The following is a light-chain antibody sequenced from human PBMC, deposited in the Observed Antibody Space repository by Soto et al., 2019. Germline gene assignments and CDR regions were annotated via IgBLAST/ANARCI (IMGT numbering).Light chain of an antibody. CDR2: AAS. V-gene: IGKV1-27*01. CDR3: QNYNYAPLS. CDR1: PGISNY. J-gene: IGKJ3*01. Sequence: DIQMTQSPSSLSASVGDRVTITCRASPGISNYLAWYQQKPGKVPKLLIYAASTLQSGFPSRFSGSGSGTDFTLTISSLLPEDVAPDYCQNYNYAPLSLGTGTKVYIK.